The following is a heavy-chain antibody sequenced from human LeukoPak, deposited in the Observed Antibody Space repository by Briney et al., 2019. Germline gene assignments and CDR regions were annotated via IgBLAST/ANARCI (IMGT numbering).Heavy chain of an antibody. J-gene: IGHJ4*02. CDR3: AKTGVGYCTGGSCSAADY. D-gene: IGHD2-15*01. V-gene: IGHV3-23*01. CDR1: GFTFSSYA. Sequence: GGSLRLSCAASGFTFSSYAMSWVRQAPGKGLEWVSAISGSGGSTYYVDFVKGRFTISRDNSKNTLYLQMNSLRAEDTAVFYCAKTGVGYCTGGSCSAADYWGQGTLVTVSS. CDR2: ISGSGGST.